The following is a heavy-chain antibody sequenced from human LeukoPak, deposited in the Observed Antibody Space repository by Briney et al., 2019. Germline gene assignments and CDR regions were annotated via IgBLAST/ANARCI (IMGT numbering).Heavy chain of an antibody. D-gene: IGHD6-13*01. CDR1: GGSFSGYY. V-gene: IGHV4-34*01. CDR3: ARIRDSSWDPFGY. CDR2: INHSGST. Sequence: SETLSLTCAVYGGSFSGYYWSWIRQRPGKGLEGIGEINHSGSTNYNPSLKSRVTISVDTSKNQFSLKLSSVTAADTAVYYCARIRDSSWDPFGYWGQGTLVTVSS. J-gene: IGHJ4*02.